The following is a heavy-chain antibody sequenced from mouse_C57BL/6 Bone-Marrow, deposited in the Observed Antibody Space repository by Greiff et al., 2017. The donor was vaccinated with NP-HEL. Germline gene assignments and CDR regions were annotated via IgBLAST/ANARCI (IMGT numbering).Heavy chain of an antibody. V-gene: IGHV1-80*01. D-gene: IGHD2-4*01. CDR1: GYAFSSYW. Sequence: VKVVESGAELVKPGASVKISCKASGYAFSSYWMNWVKQRPGKGLEWIGQIYPGDGDTNYNGKFKGKATLTADKSSSTAYMQLSSLTSEDSAVYFCARSSYYDYDGSYAMDYWGQGTSVTVSS. CDR2: IYPGDGDT. CDR3: ARSSYYDYDGSYAMDY. J-gene: IGHJ4*01.